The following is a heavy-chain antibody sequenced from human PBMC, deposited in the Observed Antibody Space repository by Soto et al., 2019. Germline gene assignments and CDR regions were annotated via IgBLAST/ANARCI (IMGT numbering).Heavy chain of an antibody. D-gene: IGHD2-15*01. CDR3: AKDMMILGRGSSIYGGRHGAFDI. V-gene: IGHV3-23*01. J-gene: IGHJ3*02. CDR1: GFTFSSYA. CDR2: ISGSGGST. Sequence: GGFLRLSCAASGFTFSSYAMSWVRQAPGKGLEWFSAISGSGGSTYYADSVKGRFTISRDNSKNTLYLQMNSLRAEDTAVYYCAKDMMILGRGSSIYGGRHGAFDIWGQGTMVTVSS.